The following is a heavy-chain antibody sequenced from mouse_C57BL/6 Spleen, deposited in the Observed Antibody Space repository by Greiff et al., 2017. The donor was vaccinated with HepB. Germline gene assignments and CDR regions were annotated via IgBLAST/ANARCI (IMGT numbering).Heavy chain of an antibody. CDR1: GYSITSDY. CDR2: ISYSGST. CDR3: ARKGAYYSPYWYFDV. D-gene: IGHD2-12*01. V-gene: IGHV3-8*01. Sequence: EVQGVESGPGLAKPSQTLSLTCSVTGYSITSDYWNWIRKFPGNKLEYMGYISYSGSTYYNPSLKSRISITRDTSKNQYYLQLNSVTTEDTATYYCARKGAYYSPYWYFDVWGTGTTVTVSS. J-gene: IGHJ1*03.